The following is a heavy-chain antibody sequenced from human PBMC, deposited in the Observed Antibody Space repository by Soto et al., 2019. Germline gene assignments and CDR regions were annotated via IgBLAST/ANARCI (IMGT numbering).Heavy chain of an antibody. CDR1: GFTFSSYS. Sequence: GGSLRLSCAASGFTFSSYSMNWVRQAPGEGLEWVSYISSSSSTMYYADSVRGRFTISRDNAKNSLYLQMNSLRAEDTAAYYCARPKYCSGGSCYSDYWGQGTLVTVSS. J-gene: IGHJ4*02. V-gene: IGHV3-48*01. CDR3: ARPKYCSGGSCYSDY. D-gene: IGHD2-15*01. CDR2: ISSSSSTM.